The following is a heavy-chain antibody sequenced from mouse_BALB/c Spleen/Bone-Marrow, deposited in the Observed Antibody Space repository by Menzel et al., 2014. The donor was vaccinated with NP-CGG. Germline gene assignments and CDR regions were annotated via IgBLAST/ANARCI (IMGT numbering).Heavy chain of an antibody. J-gene: IGHJ3*01. V-gene: IGHV2-9*02. CDR1: GFSLTSYG. CDR3: ASMITTAWFAY. CDR2: IWAGGST. Sequence: QVQLKESGPGLVAPSQRLSITCTVSGFSLTSYGVHWVRQPPGKGLEWLGVIWAGGSTNYNSALMSRLSISKDNSKSXVFLKMTSLQTDDTAMYYCASMITTAWFAYWGQGTLATVSA. D-gene: IGHD2-4*01.